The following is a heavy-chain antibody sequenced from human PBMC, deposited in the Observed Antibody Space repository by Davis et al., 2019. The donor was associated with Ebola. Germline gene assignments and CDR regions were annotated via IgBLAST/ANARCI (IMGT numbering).Heavy chain of an antibody. CDR3: ARYCSSNTCNLFDF. Sequence: PSATLSLTCAVYGGSFSGYYWTWIRQPPGKGLEWIGEIDHSGRTTWNASLRSRFPISVDTSKNQFSLKLTSVTAADTAVYYCARYCSSNTCNLFDFWGQGSLVTVSS. D-gene: IGHD2-2*01. J-gene: IGHJ5*01. CDR1: GGSFSGYY. CDR2: IDHSGRT. V-gene: IGHV4-34*01.